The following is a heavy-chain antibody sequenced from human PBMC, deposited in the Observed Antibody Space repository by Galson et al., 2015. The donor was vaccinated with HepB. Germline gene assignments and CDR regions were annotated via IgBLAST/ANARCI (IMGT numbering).Heavy chain of an antibody. D-gene: IGHD6-19*01. CDR3: ARHPLGSHPVAAHLDY. CDR2: IYSGGST. CDR1: GFTVSSNY. Sequence: SLRLSCAASGFTVSSNYMSWVRQAPGKGLEWVSVIYSGGSTYYADSVKGRFTISRHNSKNTLYLQMNSLRAEDTAVYYCARHPLGSHPVAAHLDYWGQGTLVTVSS. J-gene: IGHJ4*02. V-gene: IGHV3-53*04.